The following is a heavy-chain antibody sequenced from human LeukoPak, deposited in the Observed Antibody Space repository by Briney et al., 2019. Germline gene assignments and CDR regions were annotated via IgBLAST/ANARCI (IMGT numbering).Heavy chain of an antibody. CDR3: TKAVGGGRDAYDV. CDR1: GFTVSSNY. D-gene: IGHD3-16*01. CDR2: IYSGGST. J-gene: IGHJ3*01. Sequence: SGGSLRLSCAASGFTVSSNYMSWVRQAPGKGLEWVSVIYSGGSTYYADSVKGRFTISRDNSRDTFYLQMENLRAEDSATYYCTKAVGGGRDAYDVWGQGTRVIVSS. V-gene: IGHV3-53*01.